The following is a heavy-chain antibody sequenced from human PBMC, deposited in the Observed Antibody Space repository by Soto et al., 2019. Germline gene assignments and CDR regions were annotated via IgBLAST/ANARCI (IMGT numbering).Heavy chain of an antibody. CDR1: GFTFSDYD. CDR2: ISSSGSTI. J-gene: IGHJ4*02. D-gene: IGHD3-3*01. Sequence: PVGSLRLSCAASGFTFSDYDMSWIRQAPGKGLEWVSYISSSGSTIYYADSVKGRFTISRDNAKNSLYLQMNSLRAEDTAVYYCARDYHRITIFGVVIGSLPYAPWGQGTLVTVSS. V-gene: IGHV3-11*01. CDR3: ARDYHRITIFGVVIGSLPYAP.